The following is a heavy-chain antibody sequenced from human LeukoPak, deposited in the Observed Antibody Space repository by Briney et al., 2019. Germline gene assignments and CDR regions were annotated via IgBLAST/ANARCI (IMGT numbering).Heavy chain of an antibody. D-gene: IGHD1-20*01. V-gene: IGHV4-34*01. Sequence: PSETLSLTCAVPNGSFSGYFWSWLRQPPGKGLGCIGDINHSGSSHYDPSLKNRAVMSIDTSKNEFSLRLTSVTAADTAVYYCARGRGYNWDQIYFVYWGHGTLVTVSS. J-gene: IGHJ4*01. CDR3: ARGRGYNWDQIYFVY. CDR1: NGSFSGYF. CDR2: INHSGSS.